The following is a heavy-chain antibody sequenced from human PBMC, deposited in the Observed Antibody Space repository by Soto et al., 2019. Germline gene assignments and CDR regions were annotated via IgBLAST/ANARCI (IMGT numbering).Heavy chain of an antibody. Sequence: SETLSLTCTVSGGSISSYYWSWIRQPPGKGLEWIGYIYYSGSTNYNPSLKSRVTISVDTSKNQFSLKLSSVTAADTAVYYCASYAPDKYSSGWGPENYWGQGTLVTVSS. CDR2: IYYSGST. CDR1: GGSISSYY. V-gene: IGHV4-59*01. CDR3: ASYAPDKYSSGWGPENY. J-gene: IGHJ4*02. D-gene: IGHD6-19*01.